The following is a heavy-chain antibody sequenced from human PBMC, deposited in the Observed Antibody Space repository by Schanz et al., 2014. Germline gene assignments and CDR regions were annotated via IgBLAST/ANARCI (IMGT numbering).Heavy chain of an antibody. Sequence: QVQWVQSGADVKKPGTAVKVSCKASEYTFTRHYMHWVRQAPGQGLEWMGIIDPRGASTTYAQKFQGRLSLTGDMSTSTLYLELRSLTSEDTAVYYCARNYEWFESWGQGTLVTVSS. CDR2: IDPRGAST. D-gene: IGHD3-16*01. CDR3: ARNYEWFES. CDR1: EYTFTRHY. J-gene: IGHJ5*01. V-gene: IGHV1-46*03.